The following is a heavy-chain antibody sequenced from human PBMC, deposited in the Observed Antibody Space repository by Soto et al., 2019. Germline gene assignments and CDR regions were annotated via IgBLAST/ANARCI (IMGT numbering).Heavy chain of an antibody. CDR1: GFTFSSYA. Sequence: GGSLRLSCAASGFTFSSYAMSWVRQAPGKGLEWVSGIIGSGGSTYYADSVRGRFTISRDNSKNTLYLQTNSLRADDTAVYFCARGPSHGGGYERIDYWGQGTLVTVSS. V-gene: IGHV3-23*01. J-gene: IGHJ4*02. D-gene: IGHD5-12*01. CDR3: ARGPSHGGGYERIDY. CDR2: IIGSGGST.